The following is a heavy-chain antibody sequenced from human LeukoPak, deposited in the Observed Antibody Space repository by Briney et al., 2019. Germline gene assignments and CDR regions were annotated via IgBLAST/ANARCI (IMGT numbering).Heavy chain of an antibody. CDR1: GFTFSSYG. Sequence: AGGSLRLSWAPSGFTFSSYGMHWVRQAPGKWLEWVAFIRYDGSNKYYADSVKGRFTISRDNSKNTLYLQMNSLRAEDTAVYYCAKSLDGYNLDWGQGTLVTVSS. V-gene: IGHV3-30*02. J-gene: IGHJ4*02. D-gene: IGHD5-24*01. CDR3: AKSLDGYNLD. CDR2: IRYDGSNK.